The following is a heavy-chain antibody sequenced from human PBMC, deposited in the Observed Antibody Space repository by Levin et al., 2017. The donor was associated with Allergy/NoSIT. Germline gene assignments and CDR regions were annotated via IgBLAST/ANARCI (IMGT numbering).Heavy chain of an antibody. V-gene: IGHV3-11*03. J-gene: IGHJ4*02. CDR3: ARLSGSYPIKDFDY. CDR2: ISSSSSYT. D-gene: IGHD1-26*01. CDR1: GFTFSDYY. Sequence: GGSLRLSCAASGFTFSDYYMSWIRQAPGKGLEWVSYISSSSSYTNYADSVKGRFTISRDNAKNSLYLQMNSLRAEDTAVYYCARLSGSYPIKDFDYWGQGTLVTVSS.